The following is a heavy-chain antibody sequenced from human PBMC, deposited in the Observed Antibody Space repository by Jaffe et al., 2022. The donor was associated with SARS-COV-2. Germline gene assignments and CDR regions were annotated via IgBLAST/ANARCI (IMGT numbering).Heavy chain of an antibody. J-gene: IGHJ4*02. CDR2: ISTSSSYT. CDR3: ARDRARIPPYDSGWYRDY. D-gene: IGHD6-19*01. Sequence: EVQLVESGGGLVKPGGSLRLSCAASGFTFSTYSMNWVRQSPGKGLEWVSSISTSSSYTYYADSVKGRFTISRDDAKNSLYLQIYSLRAEDTAVYYCARDRARIPPYDSGWYRDYWGQGTLVTVSS. CDR1: GFTFSTYS. V-gene: IGHV3-21*02.